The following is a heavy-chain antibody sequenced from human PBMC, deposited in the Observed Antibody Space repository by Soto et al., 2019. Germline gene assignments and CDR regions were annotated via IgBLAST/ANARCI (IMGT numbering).Heavy chain of an antibody. CDR1: GGSFSGYY. Sequence: QVQLQQWGAGLLKPSETLSLTCAVYGGSFSGYYWCWIRQPPGKGLEWIGEINHSGSTNYNPSLQGRITISVDTYKNQFSLKLSSVSAADTAVYYWARRTTVTPFQHWGQGTLVTVSS. J-gene: IGHJ1*01. V-gene: IGHV4-34*01. CDR2: INHSGST. D-gene: IGHD4-17*01. CDR3: ARRTTVTPFQH.